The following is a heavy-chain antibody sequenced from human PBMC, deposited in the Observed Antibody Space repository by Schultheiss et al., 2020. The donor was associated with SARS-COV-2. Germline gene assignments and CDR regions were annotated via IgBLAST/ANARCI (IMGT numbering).Heavy chain of an antibody. V-gene: IGHV3-7*01. CDR1: GFTFRNYW. CDR2: IKQDGSVQ. D-gene: IGHD6-13*01. J-gene: IGHJ6*03. CDR3: ARDRIAAAGRSYYYMDV. Sequence: GGSLRLSCAASGFTFRNYWMDWVRQAPGKGLQWVANIKQDGSVQHYVDSVRGRFTISRDNSKNTLFLQMNSLRAEDTAVYYCARDRIAAAGRSYYYMDVWGKGTTVTVSS.